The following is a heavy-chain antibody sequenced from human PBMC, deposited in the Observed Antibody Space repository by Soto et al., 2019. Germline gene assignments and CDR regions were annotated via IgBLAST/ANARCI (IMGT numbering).Heavy chain of an antibody. J-gene: IGHJ4*02. CDR1: GGSFSGYY. CDR3: ARGWGRIFDY. CDR2: INDSGST. D-gene: IGHD7-27*01. V-gene: IGHV4-34*01. Sequence: QVQLQQWGAGLLKPSETLSLTCAVYGGSFSGYYWSWIRQPPGKGLEWIGEINDSGSTNYNPSLKSRVTISVDTTKHQCSVKLSSVTAADTAVYYCARGWGRIFDYWGQGTLVTVSS.